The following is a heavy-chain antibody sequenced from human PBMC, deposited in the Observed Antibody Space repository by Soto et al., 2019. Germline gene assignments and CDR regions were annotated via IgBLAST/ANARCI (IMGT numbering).Heavy chain of an antibody. D-gene: IGHD3-3*01. V-gene: IGHV2-5*02. CDR2: IYWDDDK. J-gene: IGHJ4*02. CDR3: ARFLWSDTSLYYFDY. Sequence: QITLKESGPTLVKPTQTLTLTCTFSGFSLTGSGVGVGWIRQPPGKALEWLALIYWDDDKRYSPSLKSRLTITKDPAKNQVALTVTNMDPVDTATYYCARFLWSDTSLYYFDYLGQGTLVTVSS. CDR1: GFSLTGSGVG.